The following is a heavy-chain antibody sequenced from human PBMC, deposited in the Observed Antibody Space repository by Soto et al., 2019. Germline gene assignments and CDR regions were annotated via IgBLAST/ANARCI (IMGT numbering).Heavy chain of an antibody. Sequence: QVQLVESGGGLVKPGGSLRLSCAAAGCTFSDYYMSWIRQSPWKGLEWVSYISSSGSTIYYADSVKGRFTISRDNAKNSLYLQMNSLRAEDTAVYYCASPTVTPHYGMDVWGQGTTVTVSS. CDR3: ASPTVTPHYGMDV. J-gene: IGHJ6*02. V-gene: IGHV3-11*01. D-gene: IGHD4-17*01. CDR1: GCTFSDYY. CDR2: ISSSGSTI.